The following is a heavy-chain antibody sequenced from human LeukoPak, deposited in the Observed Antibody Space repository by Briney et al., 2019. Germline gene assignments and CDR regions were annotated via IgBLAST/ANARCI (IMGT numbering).Heavy chain of an antibody. J-gene: IGHJ4*02. CDR1: GFTVSSNY. D-gene: IGHD5-18*01. V-gene: IGHV3-53*01. CDR2: IYSGGST. Sequence: GGSLRLSCAASGFTVSSNYMSWVRQAPGKGLEWVSVIYSGGSTYYADSVKGRFTISRDNSKNTLYLQLNSLRVEDTAVYYCAREGTALVRYFDYWGQGTLVTVSS. CDR3: AREGTALVRYFDY.